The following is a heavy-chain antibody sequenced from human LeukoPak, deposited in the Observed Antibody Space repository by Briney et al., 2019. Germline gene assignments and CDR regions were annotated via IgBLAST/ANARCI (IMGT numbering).Heavy chain of an antibody. D-gene: IGHD5-18*01. CDR2: IYHRGST. CDR3: ARGGRYSYGPPFDY. Sequence: SSQTLSLTCAVSGGSISSGGYSWSWIRQPPGKGLEWIGYIYHRGSTYYNPSLKSRVTITVDRSKNQFSLKLSSVTAADTAVYYCARGGRYSYGPPFDYWGQGTLVTVSS. J-gene: IGHJ4*02. V-gene: IGHV4-30-2*01. CDR1: GGSISSGGYS.